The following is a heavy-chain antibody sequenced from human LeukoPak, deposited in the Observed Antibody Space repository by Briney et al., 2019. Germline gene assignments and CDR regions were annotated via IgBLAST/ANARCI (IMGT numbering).Heavy chain of an antibody. J-gene: IGHJ4*02. V-gene: IGHV3-49*03. CDR3: TRGVVVVDY. CDR2: IRSKANGGTT. D-gene: IGHD3-22*01. Sequence: GGSLRLSCTASGFTFGDYAMSWLRQTPGKGLEWVGRIRSKANGGTTEYAASVKGRFIISRDDSKSIAYLQMNSLKTEDTAVYHCTRGVVVVDYWGQGTLVTVSS. CDR1: GFTFGDYA.